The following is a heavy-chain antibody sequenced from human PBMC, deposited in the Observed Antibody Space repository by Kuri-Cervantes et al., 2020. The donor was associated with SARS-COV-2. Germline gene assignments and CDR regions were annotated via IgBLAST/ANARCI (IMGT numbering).Heavy chain of an antibody. V-gene: IGHV1-18*01. Sequence: ASVKVSCKASGYTFTSYGISWVRQAPGRGLEWMGWISAYNGNTNYAQKLQGRVTMTTDTSTSTAYMELRSLRSDDTAVYYCARAFCSSTGCYYFDYWGQGTLVTVSS. CDR1: GYTFTSYG. D-gene: IGHD2-2*01. CDR3: ARAFCSSTGCYYFDY. J-gene: IGHJ4*02. CDR2: ISAYNGNT.